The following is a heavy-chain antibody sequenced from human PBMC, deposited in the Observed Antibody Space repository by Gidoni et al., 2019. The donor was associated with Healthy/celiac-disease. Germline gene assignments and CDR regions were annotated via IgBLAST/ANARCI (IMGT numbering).Heavy chain of an antibody. D-gene: IGHD1-26*01. CDR2: IEQDGSEK. CDR1: GFTFSSYW. V-gene: IGHV3-7*01. Sequence: EVQLVVSGGGLVQPGGSLRLSCAASGFTFSSYWMSWVRQAPGKGLEWGANIEQDGSEKYYVDSVKGRFTISRDNAKNSLYLQMNSLRAEDTAVYYCAGGKLRRIGDAFDIWGQGTMVTVSS. CDR3: AGGKLRRIGDAFDI. J-gene: IGHJ3*02.